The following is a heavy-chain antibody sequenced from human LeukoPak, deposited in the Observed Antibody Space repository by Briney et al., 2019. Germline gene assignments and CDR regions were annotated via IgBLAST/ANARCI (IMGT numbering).Heavy chain of an antibody. CDR3: ARESRDYGYYYYYMDV. CDR1: GGSISSYY. V-gene: IGHV4-4*07. Sequence: PSETLSLSCTVSGGSISSYYWSWIRQPAGKGLEWIGRIYTSGSTNYNPSLKSRITMSVDTSKNQFSLKLNSVTAPDTAVYYCARESRDYGYYYYYMDVWGKGTTVTISS. D-gene: IGHD4-17*01. CDR2: IYTSGST. J-gene: IGHJ6*03.